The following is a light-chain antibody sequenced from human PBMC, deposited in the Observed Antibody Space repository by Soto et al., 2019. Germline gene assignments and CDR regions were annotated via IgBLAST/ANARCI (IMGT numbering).Light chain of an antibody. Sequence: DIQLTQSPSFLSASVGDRVTITFRAIHDISSYLTWYQQKPGKAPNVLIYAASTLQGGVPSRFSGSGSGPEFTLTISSLQSEDFASYYCQQHKDYPLTFGRGTRLEIK. CDR1: HDISSY. J-gene: IGKJ5*01. CDR2: AAS. CDR3: QQHKDYPLT. V-gene: IGKV1-9*01.